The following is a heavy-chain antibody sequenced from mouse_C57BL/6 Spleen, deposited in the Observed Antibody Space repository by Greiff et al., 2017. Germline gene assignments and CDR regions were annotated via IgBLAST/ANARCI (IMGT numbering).Heavy chain of an antibody. CDR1: GYAFSSSW. CDR2: IYPGDGDT. D-gene: IGHD2-1*01. Sequence: QVQLQQSGPELVKPGASVKISCKASGYAFSSSWMNWVKQRPGKGLEWIGRIYPGDGDTNYNGKFKGKATLTADKSSSTAYMQLSSLTSEDSAVYFCARYGKIYYMDYWGQGTSVTVSS. V-gene: IGHV1-82*01. J-gene: IGHJ4*01. CDR3: ARYGKIYYMDY.